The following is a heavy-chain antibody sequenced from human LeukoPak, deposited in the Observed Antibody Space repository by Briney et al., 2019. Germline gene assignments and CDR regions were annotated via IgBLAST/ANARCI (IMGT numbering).Heavy chain of an antibody. Sequence: SETLSLTCAVYGGSFSGYYWSWIRQPPGKRLEWIGEINHSGSTNYNPSLKSRVTISVDTSKNQFSLKLSSVTAADTAVYYCARAGLGYCSGGSCYWFDPWGQGTLVTVSS. J-gene: IGHJ5*02. CDR2: INHSGST. CDR1: GGSFSGYY. V-gene: IGHV4-34*01. D-gene: IGHD2-15*01. CDR3: ARAGLGYCSGGSCYWFDP.